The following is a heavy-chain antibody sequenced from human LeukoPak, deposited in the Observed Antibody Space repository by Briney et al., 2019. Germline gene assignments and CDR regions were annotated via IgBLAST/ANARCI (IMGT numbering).Heavy chain of an antibody. CDR1: GFTSSNAW. D-gene: IGHD5-18*01. CDR2: IKSKTDGGTT. Sequence: RGSLRLSCAASGFTSSNAWMSWVRQAPGKGLEWVGRIKSKTDGGTTDYAAPVKGRFTISRDDSKNTLYLQMNSLKTEDTAVYYCTTDPSAMVLGWFDPWGQGTLVTVSS. CDR3: TTDPSAMVLGWFDP. J-gene: IGHJ5*02. V-gene: IGHV3-15*01.